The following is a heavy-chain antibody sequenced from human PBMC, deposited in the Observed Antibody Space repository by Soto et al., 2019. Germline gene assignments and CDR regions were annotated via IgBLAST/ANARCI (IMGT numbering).Heavy chain of an antibody. J-gene: IGHJ4*02. CDR2: ISSDGSNE. CDR1: GFTFSTYD. V-gene: IGHV3-30*18. CDR3: AKDLGDSSADDGADY. Sequence: QVQLVESGGGVVQPGRSLRLSCAASGFTFSTYDMHWVRQAPGKGLEWVAVISSDGSNEYYADSVKGRFTISRDNSKNTLYVLMNSLRAEDTAVYYCAKDLGDSSADDGADYWGQGTLVTVSS. D-gene: IGHD6-25*01.